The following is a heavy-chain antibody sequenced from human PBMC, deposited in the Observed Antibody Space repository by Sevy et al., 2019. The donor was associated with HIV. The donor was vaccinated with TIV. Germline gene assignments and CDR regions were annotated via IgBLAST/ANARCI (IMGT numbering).Heavy chain of an antibody. CDR3: AKDLLRKTYYYDSSGSYNWFDP. J-gene: IGHJ5*02. CDR2: ISGSGGST. D-gene: IGHD3-22*01. Sequence: GGSLRLSCAASGFTFSSYAMSWVRQAPGKGLEWVSAISGSGGSTYYANSVKGRFTISRDNSKNTLYLQMNSLRAEDTAVYYCAKDLLRKTYYYDSSGSYNWFDPWGQGTLVTVSS. CDR1: GFTFSSYA. V-gene: IGHV3-23*01.